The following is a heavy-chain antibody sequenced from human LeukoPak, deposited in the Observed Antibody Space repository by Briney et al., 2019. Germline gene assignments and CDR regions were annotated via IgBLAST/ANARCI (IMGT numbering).Heavy chain of an antibody. V-gene: IGHV4-31*03. CDR1: CDSISSGGYY. J-gene: IGHJ3*02. D-gene: IGHD4-17*01. Sequence: SQTLSLTCTVSCDSISSGGYYCSWIRQHPGKGLEWIGYIYYSGSTYYNPSLKSRVTISVDTSKNHFSLKLSSVTAADTAVYYCARFPPEDRDGDLPIWAYVIWGQGTMVTVSS. CDR2: IYYSGST. CDR3: ARFPPEDRDGDLPIWAYVI.